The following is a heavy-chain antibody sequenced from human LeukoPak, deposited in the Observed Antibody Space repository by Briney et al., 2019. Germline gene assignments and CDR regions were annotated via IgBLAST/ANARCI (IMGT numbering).Heavy chain of an antibody. CDR3: AKDRGRGQLLSFDY. D-gene: IGHD2-2*01. Sequence: GGSLRLSCAASGFTFSSHAMSWVRQAPGKGLEWVSAISGSGGSTYYADSVKGRFTISRDNSKNTLYLQMNSLRAEDTAVYYCAKDRGRGQLLSFDYWGQGTLVTVSS. V-gene: IGHV3-23*01. CDR1: GFTFSSHA. CDR2: ISGSGGST. J-gene: IGHJ4*02.